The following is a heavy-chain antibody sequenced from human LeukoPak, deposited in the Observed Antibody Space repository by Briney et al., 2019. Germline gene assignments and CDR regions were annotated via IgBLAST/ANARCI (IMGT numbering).Heavy chain of an antibody. J-gene: IGHJ4*02. V-gene: IGHV3-74*01. CDR1: GFTFTNYW. CDR3: ARDDAAAGIIFDS. CDR2: IHSDGSST. Sequence: GGSLRLSCAASGFTFTNYWMHWVRHAPGKGLVWVSRIHSDGSSTNYADSVTGRFPISRDNAKNTLYLQMNSLRAEDTAVYYCARDDAAAGIIFDSWGQGTLVTVSS. D-gene: IGHD6-13*01.